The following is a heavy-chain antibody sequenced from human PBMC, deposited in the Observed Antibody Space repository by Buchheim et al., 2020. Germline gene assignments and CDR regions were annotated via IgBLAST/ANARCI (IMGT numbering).Heavy chain of an antibody. Sequence: EVQLVESGGGLVQPGGSLRLSCAASGFTFSSYSMNWVRQAPGKGLEWVSYITSSSSTIYYADSVKGRFTISRDNAKKALFLQMNSLRAEDTAVYYCASPLATGAYWGQGTL. CDR1: GFTFSSYS. CDR2: ITSSSSTI. J-gene: IGHJ4*02. V-gene: IGHV3-48*01. CDR3: ASPLATGAY. D-gene: IGHD5-12*01.